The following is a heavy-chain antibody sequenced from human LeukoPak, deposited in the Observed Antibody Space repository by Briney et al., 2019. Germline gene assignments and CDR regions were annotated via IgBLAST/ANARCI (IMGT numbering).Heavy chain of an antibody. CDR2: INHSGST. V-gene: IGHV4-34*01. J-gene: IGHJ4*02. CDR1: GGSFSGYY. CDR3: ARLRPSTGTTWGFDY. Sequence: SETLSLTCAVYGGSFSGYYWSWIRQPPGKGLEWIGEINHSGSTNYNPSLKSRVTISVDTSKNQFSLKLSSVTAADTAVYYCARLRPSTGTTWGFDYWGQGTLVTVSS. D-gene: IGHD1-1*01.